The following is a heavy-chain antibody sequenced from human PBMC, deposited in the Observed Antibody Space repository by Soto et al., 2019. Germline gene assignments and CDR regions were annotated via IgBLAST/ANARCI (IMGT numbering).Heavy chain of an antibody. CDR2: ILHDGNNK. V-gene: IGHV3-30-3*01. CDR1: GFTFSNYI. J-gene: IGHJ4*02. D-gene: IGHD3-10*01. Sequence: QVQLVKSGGGVVQTGRSLRLSCAASGFTFSNYIMHWVRQAPGKGLEWVAIILHDGNNKYYADSVKGRFTISRDNSKNTLYLQMNSLRTEDTAIYYCARDDEGGSYCDLGYWGQGTLVTVSS. CDR3: ARDDEGGSYCDLGY.